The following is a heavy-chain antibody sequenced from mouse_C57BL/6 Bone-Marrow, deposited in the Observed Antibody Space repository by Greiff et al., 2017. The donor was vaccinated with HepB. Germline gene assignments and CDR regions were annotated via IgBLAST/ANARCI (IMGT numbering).Heavy chain of an antibody. CDR1: GFTFSSYG. V-gene: IGHV5-6*02. J-gene: IGHJ3*01. D-gene: IGHD4-1*01. Sequence: EVKLVESGGDLVKPGGSLKLSCAASGFTFSSYGMSWVRQTPDKRLEWVATISSGGSYTYYPDSVKGRFTISRDNAKNTLYLQMSSRKSEDTAMYYCARRTGTTDWFAYWGQGTLVTVSA. CDR2: ISSGGSYT. CDR3: ARRTGTTDWFAY.